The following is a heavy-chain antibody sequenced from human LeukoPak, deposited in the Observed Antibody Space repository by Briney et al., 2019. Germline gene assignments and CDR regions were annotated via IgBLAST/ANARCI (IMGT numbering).Heavy chain of an antibody. V-gene: IGHV3-74*03. CDR1: GFTFSGHW. D-gene: IGHD1-14*01. CDR3: ARDVGVTATLFDY. J-gene: IGHJ4*02. Sequence: PGGSLRLSCTASGFTFSGHWIHWVRQPPGMGLVWVSRINERGTDSMYAESVKGRFTISRDNAKNTVYLQMNSLRAEDTAVYYCARDVGVTATLFDYWGQGTLVTVSS. CDR2: INERGTDS.